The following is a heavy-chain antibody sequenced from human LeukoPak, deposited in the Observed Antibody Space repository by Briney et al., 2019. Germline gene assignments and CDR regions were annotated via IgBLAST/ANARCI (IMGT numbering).Heavy chain of an antibody. CDR3: ARGRRCPSSTSCYGGDWFDP. CDR1: GYSFTSYW. V-gene: IGHV5-10-1*01. CDR2: IDPSDSYT. Sequence: GESLKISCKGSGYSFTSYWISWVRQMPGKGLEWMGRIDPSDSYTNYSPSFQGHVTISADKSISTAYLQWSSLKASDTAMYYCARGRRCPSSTSCYGGDWFDPWGQGTLVTVSS. J-gene: IGHJ5*02. D-gene: IGHD2-2*01.